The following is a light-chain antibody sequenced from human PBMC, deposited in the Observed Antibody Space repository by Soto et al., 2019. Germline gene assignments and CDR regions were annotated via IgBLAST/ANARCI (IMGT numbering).Light chain of an antibody. CDR3: SSHGGANNFYI. CDR1: SSDIGAYDF. Sequence: QSALTQPPSASGSPGQSVTISCTGTSSDIGAYDFVSWYQQHPGKVPKLIIHEVTRRPSGVPDRFSASKSGNTASLTVSGLQAEDEADYYCSSHGGANNFYIFGSGTKLTVL. V-gene: IGLV2-8*01. J-gene: IGLJ1*01. CDR2: EVT.